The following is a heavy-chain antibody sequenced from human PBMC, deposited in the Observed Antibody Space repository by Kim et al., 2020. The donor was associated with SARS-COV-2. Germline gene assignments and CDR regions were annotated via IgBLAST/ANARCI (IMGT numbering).Heavy chain of an antibody. CDR2: ISSSSSTI. V-gene: IGHV3-48*02. Sequence: GGSLRLSCAASGFTFSSYSMNWVHQAPGKGLEWVSYISSSSSTIYYADSVKGRFTISRDNAKNSLYLQMNSLRDEDTAVYYCARDTTYDFWSGYHPSWDYWGQGTLVTVSS. CDR3: ARDTTYDFWSGYHPSWDY. CDR1: GFTFSSYS. J-gene: IGHJ4*02. D-gene: IGHD3-3*01.